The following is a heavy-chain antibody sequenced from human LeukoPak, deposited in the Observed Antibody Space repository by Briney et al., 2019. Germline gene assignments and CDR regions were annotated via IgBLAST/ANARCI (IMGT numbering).Heavy chain of an antibody. J-gene: IGHJ4*02. Sequence: PGGSLRLSCAASGFTFSSYWMHWVRQGPGKGLEWVSVIYSGGSTYYADSVKGRFTISRDNSKNTLYLQMNSLRAEDTAVYYCARDPSGDYWGQGTLVTVSS. V-gene: IGHV3-53*01. CDR3: ARDPSGDY. CDR2: IYSGGST. CDR1: GFTFSSYW.